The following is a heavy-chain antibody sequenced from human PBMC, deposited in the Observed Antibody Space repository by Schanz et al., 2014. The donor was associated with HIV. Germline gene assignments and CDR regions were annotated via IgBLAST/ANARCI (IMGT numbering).Heavy chain of an antibody. CDR1: GFTISSNY. D-gene: IGHD6-6*01. CDR2: IRGSGGST. J-gene: IGHJ6*02. V-gene: IGHV3-23*04. Sequence: EVQLVETGGGLIQPGGSLRLSCAVSGFTISSNYMSWVRQAPGKGLEWVASIRGSGGSTYYTDSVKGRFTISRDNSKSTLYLQLSSLRADDTAIYYCAKGGSSSVLAYYYYGMDVWGRGTTVTVSS. CDR3: AKGGSSSVLAYYYYGMDV.